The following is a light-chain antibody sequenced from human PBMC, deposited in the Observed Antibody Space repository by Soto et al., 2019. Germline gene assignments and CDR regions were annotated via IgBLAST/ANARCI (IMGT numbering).Light chain of an antibody. Sequence: QSVLTQPPSASGTPGQRVTISCSGSPSNIGENTVSWYQLLPGTAPKVVIYINNKRPSGVPVRFSGSKSGTSASLAISGLQSEDEADYYCAAWDDSLNGHVFGTGTKLTVL. J-gene: IGLJ1*01. CDR3: AAWDDSLNGHV. CDR1: PSNIGENT. V-gene: IGLV1-44*01. CDR2: INN.